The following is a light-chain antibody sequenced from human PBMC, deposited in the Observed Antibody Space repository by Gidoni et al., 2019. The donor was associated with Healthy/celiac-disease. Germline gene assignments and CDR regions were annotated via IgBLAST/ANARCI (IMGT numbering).Light chain of an antibody. V-gene: IGKV1-39*01. J-gene: IGKJ4*01. CDR2: AAS. Sequence: DIQMTQSPSSLSASVGDRVTITCRASQSISSYLNWYQQKPRKAPKLLIYAASSLQSWVPSRFSGSGSGTDFTLTISSLQPEDFATYYCQQSYSTPGTTFGGGTKVEIK. CDR1: QSISSY. CDR3: QQSYSTPGTT.